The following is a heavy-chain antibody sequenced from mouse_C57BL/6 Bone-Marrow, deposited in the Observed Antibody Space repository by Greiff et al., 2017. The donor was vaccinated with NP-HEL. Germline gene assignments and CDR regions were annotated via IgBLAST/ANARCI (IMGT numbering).Heavy chain of an antibody. V-gene: IGHV1-61*01. D-gene: IGHD2-3*01. J-gene: IGHJ4*01. Sequence: QVQLQQPGAELVRPGSSVKLSCKASGYTFTSYWMDWVKQRPGQGLEWIGNIYPSDSETHYNQKFKDKATLTVDKSSSTAYMQLSSLTSEDSAVYYCARREDGYYDAMDYWGQGTSVTVSS. CDR3: ARREDGYYDAMDY. CDR1: GYTFTSYW. CDR2: IYPSDSET.